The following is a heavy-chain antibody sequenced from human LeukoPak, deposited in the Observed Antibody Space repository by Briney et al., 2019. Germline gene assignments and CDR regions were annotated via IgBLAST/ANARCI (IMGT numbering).Heavy chain of an antibody. Sequence: PGGSLRLSCAASGFTFSSYEMNWVRQAPGKGLEWVSYISSSGSTIYYADSVKGRFTISRDNAKNSLYLQMNSLRAEDTAVYYCARDGGSTITFRVDWYFDLWGRGTLVTVSS. J-gene: IGHJ2*01. D-gene: IGHD3-16*01. CDR2: ISSSGSTI. V-gene: IGHV3-48*03. CDR1: GFTFSSYE. CDR3: ARDGGSTITFRVDWYFDL.